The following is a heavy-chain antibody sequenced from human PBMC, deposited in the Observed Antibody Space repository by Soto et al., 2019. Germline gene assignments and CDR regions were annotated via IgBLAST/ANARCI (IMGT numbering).Heavy chain of an antibody. Sequence: ASVKVSCKASGYTFTGYYMHWVRQAPGQGLEWMGWINPNSGGTNYAQKFQGWVTMTRDTSISTAYMELSRLRSDDTAVYYCARDRRDTAMVDYYYYGMDGWGQGTTVTVSS. D-gene: IGHD5-18*01. CDR2: INPNSGGT. CDR3: ARDRRDTAMVDYYYYGMDG. J-gene: IGHJ6*02. V-gene: IGHV1-2*04. CDR1: GYTFTGYY.